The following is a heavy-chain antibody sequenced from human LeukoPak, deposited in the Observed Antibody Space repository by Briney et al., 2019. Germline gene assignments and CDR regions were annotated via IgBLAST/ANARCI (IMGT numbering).Heavy chain of an antibody. J-gene: IGHJ4*02. D-gene: IGHD3-16*01. V-gene: IGHV1-3*01. CDR2: INAGNGDT. CDR3: ARDRGGAGDFDY. Sequence: GASVKVSCKASGYTFTSYAMHWVRQAPGQSLEWMGWINAGNGDTKYSQKFQGRVTFTRDTSASTAYMGLSSLRSEDTAVYYCARDRGGAGDFDYWGQGTLVTVSS. CDR1: GYTFTSYA.